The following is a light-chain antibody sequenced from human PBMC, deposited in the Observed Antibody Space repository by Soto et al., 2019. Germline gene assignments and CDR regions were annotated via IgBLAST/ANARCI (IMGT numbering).Light chain of an antibody. V-gene: IGKV1-27*01. CDR2: AAS. CDR3: QQRSNWPPIT. J-gene: IGKJ5*01. Sequence: DIQMTQSPSSLSASVGERVTITCRASQGISNYLAWYQQKPGKVPKVLIYAASTLQSGVPSRFSGSGSGTDFTLTITSLEAEDFAVYYCQQRSNWPPITFGQGTRLEI. CDR1: QGISNY.